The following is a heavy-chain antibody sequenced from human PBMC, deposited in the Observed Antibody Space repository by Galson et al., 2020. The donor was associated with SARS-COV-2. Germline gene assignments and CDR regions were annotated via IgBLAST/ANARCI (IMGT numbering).Heavy chain of an antibody. CDR3: ARDPYSWNGMLGSFDI. CDR1: GFTFSSYA. J-gene: IGHJ3*02. Sequence: ETGGSLRLSCAASGFTFSSYAMHWVRQAPGKGLEWVAVISSDGSNKYSADSVKGRFTISRDSSKNTQYLQMNSLRPKDTAVYYCARDPYSWNGMLGSFDIWGQGTMVTVSS. D-gene: IGHD1-20*01. V-gene: IGHV3-30-3*01. CDR2: ISSDGSNK.